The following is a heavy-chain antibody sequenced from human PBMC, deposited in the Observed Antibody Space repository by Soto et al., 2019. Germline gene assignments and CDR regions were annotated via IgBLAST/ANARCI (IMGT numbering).Heavy chain of an antibody. CDR1: GYTFTSYG. CDR2: ISAYNGNT. CDR3: ARVDDCSGGSCYDYYYYYGMDV. V-gene: IGHV1-18*04. Sequence: GAAVKFSCRASGYTFTSYGISWVRQDPGQGLEWMGWISAYNGNTNYAQKLQGRVTMTTDTSTSTAYMELRSLRSDDTAVYYCARVDDCSGGSCYDYYYYYGMDVWGQGTTVTVSS. J-gene: IGHJ6*02. D-gene: IGHD2-15*01.